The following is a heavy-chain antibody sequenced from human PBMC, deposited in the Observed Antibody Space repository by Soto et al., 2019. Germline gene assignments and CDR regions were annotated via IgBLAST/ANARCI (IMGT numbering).Heavy chain of an antibody. V-gene: IGHV4-4*02. J-gene: IGHJ5*02. CDR1: SGSISSSNW. CDR2: IYHSGST. CDR3: ARDIVVVPAATYARFDP. D-gene: IGHD2-2*01. Sequence: SETLSLTCAVSSGSISSSNWWSWVRQPPGKGLEWIGEIYHSGSTNYNPSLKSRVTISVGKSKNQFSLKLSSVTAADTAVYYCARDIVVVPAATYARFDPWGQGTLVTVSS.